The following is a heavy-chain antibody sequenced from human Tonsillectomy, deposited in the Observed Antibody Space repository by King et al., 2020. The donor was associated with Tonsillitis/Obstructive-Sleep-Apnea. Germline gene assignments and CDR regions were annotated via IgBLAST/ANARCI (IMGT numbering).Heavy chain of an antibody. CDR3: ARGYYWGRNDY. CDR1: GYTFIGYY. CDR2: IDPNSGGT. Sequence: VQLVQSGAEVKKPGASVKVSCKASGYTFIGYYMHWVRQTPGQGLEWMGWIDPNSGGTNYAQKFQGRVTMTRDTPITTDCMELTRPRSDDTAGYFCARGYYWGRNDYGGQGTVVTVPT. V-gene: IGHV1-2*02. J-gene: IGHJ4*02. D-gene: IGHD3-16*01.